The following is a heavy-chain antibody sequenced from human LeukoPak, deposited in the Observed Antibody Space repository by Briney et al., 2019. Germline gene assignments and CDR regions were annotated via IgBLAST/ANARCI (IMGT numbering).Heavy chain of an antibody. CDR3: ARDWGEGFFSMAFDI. Sequence: QPGGSLRLSCAAAGFTFSSYGMHWVRQAPGKGLEWAAIIWYDGSKKYYADSVKGRFTISRGNSKNTLHLQMNSLRAEDTGVYYCARDWGEGFFSMAFDIWGQGTMVTVSS. CDR1: GFTFSSYG. D-gene: IGHD3-16*01. CDR2: IWYDGSKK. V-gene: IGHV3-33*01. J-gene: IGHJ3*02.